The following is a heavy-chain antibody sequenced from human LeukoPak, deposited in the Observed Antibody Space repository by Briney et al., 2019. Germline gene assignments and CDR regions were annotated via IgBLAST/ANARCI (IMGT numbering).Heavy chain of an antibody. CDR1: GGSISSYY. D-gene: IGHD1-14*01. CDR2: IYYSGST. CDR3: ARLTRREGGFDY. J-gene: IGHJ4*02. Sequence: SETLSLTCTVSGGSISSYYWSWIRQPPGKGLEWIGYIYYSGSTNYNPSLKSRVTISVDTSKNQFSLKLSSVTAADTAVYYCARLTRREGGFDYWGQGTLVTVPS. V-gene: IGHV4-59*08.